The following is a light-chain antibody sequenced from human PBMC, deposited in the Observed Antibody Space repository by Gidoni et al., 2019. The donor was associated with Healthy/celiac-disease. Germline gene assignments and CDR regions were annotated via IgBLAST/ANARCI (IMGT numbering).Light chain of an antibody. J-gene: IGKJ2*03. CDR3: QQSYSTPYS. Sequence: DIQMTQSPSSLSASVGDRVTITCRASQSISSYLNWYQQKPGKAPKLLIDAASSLKSGVPSMFSGSGSGTDFTLIISSLQPEDFATYYCQQSYSTPYSFGQGTKLEIK. CDR1: QSISSY. V-gene: IGKV1-39*01. CDR2: AAS.